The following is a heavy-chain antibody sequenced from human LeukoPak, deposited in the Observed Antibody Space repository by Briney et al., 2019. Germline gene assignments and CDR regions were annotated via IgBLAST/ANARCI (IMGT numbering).Heavy chain of an antibody. Sequence: GASVKVSCKASGGTFSAHAINWVREAPGLGPEWMGRIIPILDVVNYAQKFQGRVTITADKSTGTAYMELSSLRSEDTAVYYCATREHRSGGRVHYQNYGLDVWGQGTTVTVSS. CDR2: IIPILDVV. J-gene: IGHJ6*02. D-gene: IGHD3-22*01. CDR1: GGTFSAHA. CDR3: ATREHRSGGRVHYQNYGLDV. V-gene: IGHV1-69*04.